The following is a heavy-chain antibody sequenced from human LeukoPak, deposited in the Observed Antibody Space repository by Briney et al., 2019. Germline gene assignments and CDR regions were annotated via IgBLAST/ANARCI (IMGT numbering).Heavy chain of an antibody. CDR1: GFTFSSYA. CDR2: ISSNGGST. CDR3: ARAVGWRDAFDI. V-gene: IGHV3-64*04. Sequence: PGGSLRLSCSASGFTFSSYAMHWVRQAPGKGLEYVSAISSNGGSTYYADSVKGRFTISRDNSKNTLYLQMNSLRAEDTAVYYCARAVGWRDAFDIWGQGTMVTVSS. D-gene: IGHD6-19*01. J-gene: IGHJ3*02.